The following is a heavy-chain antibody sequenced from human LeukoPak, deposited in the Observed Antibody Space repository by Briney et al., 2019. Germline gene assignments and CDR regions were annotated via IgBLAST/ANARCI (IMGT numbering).Heavy chain of an antibody. Sequence: SETLSLTCTVSGGSISGYYWSWIRQPPGKGLEWIGYIYYSGSINYNPSLKSRVTISVDTSKNQFSLKLSSVTAADTAVYYCARGGTDYGDYWGQGILVTVSS. CDR3: ARGGTDYGDY. D-gene: IGHD1-1*01. CDR2: IYYSGSI. V-gene: IGHV4-59*01. J-gene: IGHJ4*02. CDR1: GGSISGYY.